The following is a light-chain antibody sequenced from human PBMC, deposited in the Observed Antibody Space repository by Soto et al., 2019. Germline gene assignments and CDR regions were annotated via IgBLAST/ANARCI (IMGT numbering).Light chain of an antibody. J-gene: IGKJ2*01. Sequence: ESVLTQSPGTLSLSPGERATLSCRASQTVIKNYLAWYQRKPRQAPRLLIYGASNRATGIPDRFSGDGSGTDFTLTINRLEAEDSALYYCQKYDTSPYTFGQGTKLEIK. CDR2: GAS. CDR1: QTVIKNY. V-gene: IGKV3-20*01. CDR3: QKYDTSPYT.